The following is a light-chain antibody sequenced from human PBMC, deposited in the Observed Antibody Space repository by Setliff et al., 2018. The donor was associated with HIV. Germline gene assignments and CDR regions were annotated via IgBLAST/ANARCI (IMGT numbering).Light chain of an antibody. CDR1: SSDVGSYNL. CDR3: CSYAGSSTTYV. Sequence: QSVLAQPASASGSPGQSITISCTGTSSDVGSYNLVSWYQQHPGKAPKLMIYEGSKRPSGVSNRFSGSKSGNTASLTISGLQAEDEADYYCCSYAGSSTTYVFGTGTKVTVL. CDR2: EGS. V-gene: IGLV2-23*01. J-gene: IGLJ1*01.